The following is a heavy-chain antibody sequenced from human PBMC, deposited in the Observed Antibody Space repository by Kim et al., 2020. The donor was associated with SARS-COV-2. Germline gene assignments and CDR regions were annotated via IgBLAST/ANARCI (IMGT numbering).Heavy chain of an antibody. CDR1: GFTFSSYW. D-gene: IGHD5-12*01. Sequence: GGSLRLSCAASGFTFSSYWMSWVRQAPGKGLEWVANIKQDGSEKYYVDSVKGRFTISRDIAKNSLYLQMNSLRAEDTAVYYCARVRVEMATLYYFDYWGQGTLVTVSS. J-gene: IGHJ4*02. CDR2: IKQDGSEK. V-gene: IGHV3-7*03. CDR3: ARVRVEMATLYYFDY.